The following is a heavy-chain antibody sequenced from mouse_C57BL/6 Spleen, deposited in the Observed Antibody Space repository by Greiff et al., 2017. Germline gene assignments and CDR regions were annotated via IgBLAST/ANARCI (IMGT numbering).Heavy chain of an antibody. V-gene: IGHV1-82*01. D-gene: IGHD1-1*01. CDR2: IYPGDGDT. J-gene: IGHJ1*03. CDR1: GYAFSSSW. Sequence: SGPELVKPGASVKISCKASGYAFSSSWLNWVKQRPGTGLEWIGRIYPGDGDTNYNGKFKGKATLTADKSSSTAYMQLSSLTSEDSAVYFCAYSSSFLWYFDVWGTETTVTVSS. CDR3: AYSSSFLWYFDV.